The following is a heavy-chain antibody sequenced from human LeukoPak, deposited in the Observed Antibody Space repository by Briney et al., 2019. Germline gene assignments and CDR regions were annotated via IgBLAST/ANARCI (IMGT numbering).Heavy chain of an antibody. V-gene: IGHV3-21*01. CDR1: GFTFSSYS. J-gene: IGHJ3*02. D-gene: IGHD3-22*01. CDR2: ISSSSSYI. CDR3: ARAIPYYYDSSGYYEGAFDI. Sequence: PRGTLRLSCAASGFTFSSYSMNWVRQAPGKGLEWVSSISSSSSYIYYADSVKGRFTISRDNAKNSLYLQMNSLRAEDTAVYYCARAIPYYYDSSGYYEGAFDIWGQGTMVTVSS.